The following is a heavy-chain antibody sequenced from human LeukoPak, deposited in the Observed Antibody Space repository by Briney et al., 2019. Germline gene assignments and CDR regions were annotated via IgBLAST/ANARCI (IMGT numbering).Heavy chain of an antibody. J-gene: IGHJ4*02. Sequence: ASVNVSCKASGYTFVDHYMHWVRQAPGQGLEWMGWINPNSGGTNYAQKFQGRVTMTRDTSISTAYMELSRLRSDDTAVYYCARDSIAVAGTLFDYWGQGTLVTVSS. V-gene: IGHV1-2*02. D-gene: IGHD6-19*01. CDR2: INPNSGGT. CDR3: ARDSIAVAGTLFDY. CDR1: GYTFVDHY.